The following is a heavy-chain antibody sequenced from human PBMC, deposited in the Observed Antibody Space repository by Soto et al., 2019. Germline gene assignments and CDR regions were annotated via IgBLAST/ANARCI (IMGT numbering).Heavy chain of an antibody. CDR3: ASLTCGGDCDSEENWFDP. Sequence: GGSLRLSCAASGLTFRSYWMHWVRQAPGKGLVWVSRINTDGSVAMYVDSVKGRFTISRDNAKNTLFLHMNSLRAADTAVYYCASLTCGGDCDSEENWFDPWGQGTLVTVSS. V-gene: IGHV3-74*03. J-gene: IGHJ5*02. CDR1: GLTFRSYW. D-gene: IGHD2-21*02. CDR2: INTDGSVA.